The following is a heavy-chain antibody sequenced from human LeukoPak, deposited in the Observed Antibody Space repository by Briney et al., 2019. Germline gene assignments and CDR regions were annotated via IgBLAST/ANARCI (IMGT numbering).Heavy chain of an antibody. CDR2: IYYSGST. J-gene: IGHJ1*01. V-gene: IGHV4-59*01. CDR1: GGSISSYY. CDR3: ARAQGYSSGWDFQH. Sequence: KPSETLSLTRTVSGGSISSYYWSWLRQPPGKGLEWIGYIYYSGSTSYSGNTNCNPSLKSRVTILVDTSKNQFSLNLSSVITADTAVYYCARAQGYSSGWDFQHWGQGTLVTASS. D-gene: IGHD6-19*01.